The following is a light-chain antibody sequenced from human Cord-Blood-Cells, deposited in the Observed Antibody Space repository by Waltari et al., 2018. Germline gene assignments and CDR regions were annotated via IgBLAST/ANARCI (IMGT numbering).Light chain of an antibody. V-gene: IGLV2-8*01. J-gene: IGLJ1*01. CDR2: DVS. Sequence: QSALTQPPSPSGSPGQSVTISCTGTSSDVGVYNYFYWYQQHPGYAPKLMLYDVSNRPSGVPDRFSGSKSRNTASLTVSGLQAEDEADYHCSSYAGSNSYVFGTGTKVTVL. CDR3: SSYAGSNSYV. CDR1: SSDVGVYNY.